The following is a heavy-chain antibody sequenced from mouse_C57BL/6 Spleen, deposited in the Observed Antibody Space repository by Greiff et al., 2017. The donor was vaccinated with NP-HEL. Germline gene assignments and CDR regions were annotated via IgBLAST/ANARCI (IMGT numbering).Heavy chain of an antibody. D-gene: IGHD1-1*01. CDR3: ARTGVRSYYCDY. J-gene: IGHJ2*01. Sequence: VQLQQSGPVLVKPGASVKMSCKASGYTFTDYYMNWVKQSHGKSLEWIGVINPYNGGTSYNQKFKGKATLTVDKSSSTAYMELNSLTSEYSAVYYCARTGVRSYYCDYWGQGTTLTVSS. CDR1: GYTFTDYY. CDR2: INPYNGGT. V-gene: IGHV1-19*01.